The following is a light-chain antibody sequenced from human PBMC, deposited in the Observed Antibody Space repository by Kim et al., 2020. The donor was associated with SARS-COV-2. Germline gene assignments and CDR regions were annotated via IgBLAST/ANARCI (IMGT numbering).Light chain of an antibody. CDR2: SND. Sequence: PGQRFTISCSGSSSNIGRYTVNWYQQLPGTAPKLLIYSNDQRPSGVPARFSASKSGTSASLAISGLQSEDEADYYCEAWDDSLSGVFGGGTQLTVL. J-gene: IGLJ3*02. V-gene: IGLV1-44*01. CDR3: EAWDDSLSGV. CDR1: SSNIGRYT.